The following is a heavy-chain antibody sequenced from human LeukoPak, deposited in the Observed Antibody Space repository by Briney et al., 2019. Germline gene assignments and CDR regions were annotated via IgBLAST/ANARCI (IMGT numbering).Heavy chain of an antibody. CDR3: ARVGYSYGYYYYYYMDV. CDR2: IIPIFGTA. D-gene: IGHD5-18*01. Sequence: SVKVSCKASGGTFSSYAISWVRQAPGQGLEWMGGIIPIFGTANYAQKFQGRVTITADKSTSTAYMELSSLRSEDTAVYYCARVGYSYGYYYYYYMDVWGKGTTATVSS. V-gene: IGHV1-69*06. J-gene: IGHJ6*03. CDR1: GGTFSSYA.